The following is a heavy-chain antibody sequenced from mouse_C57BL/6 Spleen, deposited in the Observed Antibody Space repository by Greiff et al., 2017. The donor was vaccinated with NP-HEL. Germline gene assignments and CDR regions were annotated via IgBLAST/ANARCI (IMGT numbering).Heavy chain of an antibody. CDR2: INPNNGGT. V-gene: IGHV1-26*01. CDR1: GYTFTDYY. J-gene: IGHJ4*01. Sequence: EVQLQQSGPELVKPGASVKISCKASGYTFTDYYMNWVKQSHGKSLEWIGDINPNNGGTSYNQKFKGKATLTVDKSSSTAYMERRSLTSEDSAVYYCAREGGYYAMDYWGQGTSVTVSS. CDR3: AREGGYYAMDY.